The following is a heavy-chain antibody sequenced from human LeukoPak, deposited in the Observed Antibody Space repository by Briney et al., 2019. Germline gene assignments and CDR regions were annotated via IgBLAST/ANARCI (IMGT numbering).Heavy chain of an antibody. CDR2: IYHSGNT. J-gene: IGHJ6*03. V-gene: IGHV4-39*07. D-gene: IGHD6-13*01. CDR3: ARVGSSSWKGEAYYYYYMDV. Sequence: SETLSLTCTVSGGSISSSSYFWGWIRQPPGKGLEWIGEIYHSGNTKYNPSLKSRVTISVDKSKNQFSLKLSSVTAADTAVYYCARVGSSSWKGEAYYYYYMDVWGKGTTVTVSS. CDR1: GGSISSSSYF.